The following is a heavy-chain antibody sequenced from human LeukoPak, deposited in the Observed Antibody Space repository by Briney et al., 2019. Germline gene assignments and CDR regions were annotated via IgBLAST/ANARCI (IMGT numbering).Heavy chain of an antibody. Sequence: PSETLSLTCTVSGGSISSSSYYWGWIRQPPGKGLEWIGSIYYSGSTYYHPSLKSRVTISVDTSKNQFSLKLSSVTAEDTAVYYCAREGRLERGYYDSSGYYDYWGQGTLVTVSS. CDR2: IYYSGST. V-gene: IGHV4-39*07. CDR1: GGSISSSSYY. J-gene: IGHJ4*02. D-gene: IGHD3-22*01. CDR3: AREGRLERGYYDSSGYYDY.